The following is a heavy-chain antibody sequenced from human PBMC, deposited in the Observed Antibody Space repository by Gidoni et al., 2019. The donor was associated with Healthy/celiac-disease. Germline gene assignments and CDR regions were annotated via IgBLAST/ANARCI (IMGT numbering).Heavy chain of an antibody. D-gene: IGHD6-6*01. CDR3: AKALSYSSSSGVDY. Sequence: EVQLLESGVGLVQPGGSLSPSCAASRFTFSSSAMSWVRQAPGKGLEWVSAIGGSGGSTYYADSVKCRFTISRDNSKNTLYLQMNSLRAEDTAVYYCAKALSYSSSSGVDYWGQGTLVTVSS. CDR1: RFTFSSSA. CDR2: IGGSGGST. J-gene: IGHJ4*02. V-gene: IGHV3-23*01.